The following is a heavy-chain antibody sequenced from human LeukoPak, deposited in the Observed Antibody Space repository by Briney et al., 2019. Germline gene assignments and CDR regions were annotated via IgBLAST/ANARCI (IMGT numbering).Heavy chain of an antibody. V-gene: IGHV4-59*08. CDR3: ARSGSYGGHFDN. J-gene: IGHJ4*02. CDR2: IYYSGTT. Sequence: GSLRLSCAASGFTFSSYVMCWIRQSPGKGLEWIGYIYYSGTTNYNPSLKSRVTISVDTSKNQFSLKLTSVTAADTAVYYCARSGSYGGHFDNWGQGTLVTVSS. CDR1: GFTFSSYV. D-gene: IGHD1-26*01.